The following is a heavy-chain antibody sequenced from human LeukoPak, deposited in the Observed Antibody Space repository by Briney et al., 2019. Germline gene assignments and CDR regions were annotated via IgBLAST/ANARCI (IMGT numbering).Heavy chain of an antibody. CDR3: ARVRYSGYDFYYYYGMDV. Sequence: SQTLSLTCAISGDGVSSNSAAWNWIRQSPSRGLEWLGRTYYRSKWYNDYAVSVKSRITINPDTSKNQFSLQLNSVTPEDTAVYYCARVRYSGYDFYYYYGMDVWGKGTTVTVSS. CDR1: GDGVSSNSAA. D-gene: IGHD5-12*01. J-gene: IGHJ6*04. V-gene: IGHV6-1*01. CDR2: TYYRSKWYN.